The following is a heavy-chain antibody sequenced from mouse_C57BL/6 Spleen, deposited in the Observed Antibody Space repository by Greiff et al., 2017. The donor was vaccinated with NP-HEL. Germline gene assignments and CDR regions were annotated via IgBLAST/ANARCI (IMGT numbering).Heavy chain of an antibody. Sequence: QVQLQQSGAELARPGASVKMSCKASGYTFTSYTMHWVKQRPGQGLEWIGYINPSSGYTKYNQKFKDKATLTADKSSSTAYIQLSSLTSEDSAVYYCARGQLRYYFDYWGQGTTLTVSS. CDR1: GYTFTSYT. CDR2: INPSSGYT. V-gene: IGHV1-4*01. J-gene: IGHJ2*01. CDR3: ARGQLRYYFDY. D-gene: IGHD3-2*02.